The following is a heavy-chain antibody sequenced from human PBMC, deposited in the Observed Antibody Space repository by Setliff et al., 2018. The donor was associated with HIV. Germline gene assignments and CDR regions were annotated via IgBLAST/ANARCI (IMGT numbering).Heavy chain of an antibody. CDR2: INVDSGNT. Sequence: ASVKVSCKASGFTFINYAIHWVRQAPGQRLEWMGWINVDSGNTKYLQDLQGRVTITKDRSASTAYMEVSNLRSEDMAVYYCARERDSNGYQFDYWGQGTLVTVSS. V-gene: IGHV1-3*03. D-gene: IGHD3-22*01. J-gene: IGHJ4*02. CDR3: ARERDSNGYQFDY. CDR1: GFTFINYA.